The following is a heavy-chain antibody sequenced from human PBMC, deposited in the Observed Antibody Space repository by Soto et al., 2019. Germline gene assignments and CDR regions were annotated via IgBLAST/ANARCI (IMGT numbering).Heavy chain of an antibody. CDR1: GYSFSEMS. V-gene: IGHV1-24*01. D-gene: IGHD6-19*01. Sequence: GASVKVSCKVSGYSFSEMSMHWVRQTPEKGLEWMGSFDGEDGQTMYAQKFQGRVTMTEDTSADTAYMELRSLRSDDTAVYYCARQHSSGCPSRIYYYGMDVWGQGTTVTVSS. CDR3: ARQHSSGCPSRIYYYGMDV. CDR2: FDGEDGQT. J-gene: IGHJ6*02.